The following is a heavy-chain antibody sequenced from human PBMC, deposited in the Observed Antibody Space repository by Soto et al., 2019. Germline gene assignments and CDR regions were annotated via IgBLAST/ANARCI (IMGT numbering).Heavy chain of an antibody. CDR3: ASSSGHPGDCLYDNGMAF. D-gene: IGHD2-21*01. Sequence: LSEHRSVSRACITRYSGHRIHHPLGKGLEWIGYVYTSDYTRYNSSLKSRVTISMDTSKNQFYLRFNSVTAADTAVYCCASSSGHPGDCLYDNGMAFRVHG. J-gene: IGHJ6*02. CDR2: VYTSDYT. V-gene: IGHV4-4*08. CDR1: RACITRYS.